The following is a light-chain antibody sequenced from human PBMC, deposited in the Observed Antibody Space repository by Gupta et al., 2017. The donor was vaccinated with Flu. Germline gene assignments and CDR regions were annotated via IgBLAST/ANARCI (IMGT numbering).Light chain of an antibody. CDR3: CSYAGSYTLV. CDR2: DVS. V-gene: IGLV2-11*01. CDR1: SSDGGGYRY. Sequence: SVTSSCAGTSSDGGGYRYVSWYQQHPGKAPKLMISDVSGRPSAVPDRFSGSKSGNTASLTISGLQAEDEADYYCCSYAGSYTLVFGTGTKVTVL. J-gene: IGLJ1*01.